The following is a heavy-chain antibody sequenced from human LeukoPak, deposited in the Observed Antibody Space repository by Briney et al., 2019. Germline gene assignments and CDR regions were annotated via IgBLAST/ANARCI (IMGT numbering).Heavy chain of an antibody. CDR2: INPNSGGT. CDR1: GYTFTGYY. CDR3: AKAAAGSQHSYYYYYYLDV. J-gene: IGHJ6*03. V-gene: IGHV1-2*02. D-gene: IGHD6-13*01. Sequence: ASVKVSCKASGYTFTGYYMHWVRQAPGQGLEWMGWINPNSGGTNYAQKFQGRVTMTRDTSISTAYMELSKLRSDDTAVYYCAKAAAGSQHSYYYYYYLDVWGTGTTVTISS.